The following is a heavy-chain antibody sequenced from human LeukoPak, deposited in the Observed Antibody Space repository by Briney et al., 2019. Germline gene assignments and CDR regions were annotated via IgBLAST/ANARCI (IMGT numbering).Heavy chain of an antibody. Sequence: PSETLSLTCAVYGGSFSGYYWSWIRQPPGKGLEWIGEINHSGSTNYNPSLKSRVTISVDTSKNQFSLKLSSVTAADTAVYYCARGLFSGYSYGRNFDYWGQGTLVTVSS. D-gene: IGHD5-18*01. CDR1: GGSFSGYY. J-gene: IGHJ4*02. CDR2: INHSGST. CDR3: ARGLFSGYSYGRNFDY. V-gene: IGHV4-34*01.